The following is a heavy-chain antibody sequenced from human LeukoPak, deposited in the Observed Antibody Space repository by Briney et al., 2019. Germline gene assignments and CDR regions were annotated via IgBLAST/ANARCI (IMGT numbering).Heavy chain of an antibody. CDR1: GYTFTSSD. V-gene: IGHV1-8*01. CDR2: MNPNSGNT. D-gene: IGHD3-9*01. J-gene: IGHJ6*02. CDR3: ARQGLLRYFDWLLVLSGYYGMDV. Sequence: ASVKVSCKASGYTFTSSDINWVRQATGQGLEWMGWMNPNSGNTGYAQKFQGRVTMTRDTSISTAYMELRSLRCEDTAVYYFARQGLLRYFDWLLVLSGYYGMDVWGQGTTVTVSS.